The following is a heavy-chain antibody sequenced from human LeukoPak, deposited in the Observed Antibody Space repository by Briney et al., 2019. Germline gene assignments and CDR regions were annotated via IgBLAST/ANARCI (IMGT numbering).Heavy chain of an antibody. V-gene: IGHV6-1*01. D-gene: IGHD6-6*01. CDR1: GDSVSSNSAA. Sequence: SQTLSLTCAISGDSVSSNSAAWNWIRQSPSRGLEWLGRTYYRSKWYNDYAVSVKSRITINPDTSKNQFSLQLKSVSPEDTAVYYCARGALILEAARPDDIVGPPPLYGMDVWGQGTTVTVSS. CDR2: TYYRSKWYN. J-gene: IGHJ6*02. CDR3: ARGALILEAARPDDIVGPPPLYGMDV.